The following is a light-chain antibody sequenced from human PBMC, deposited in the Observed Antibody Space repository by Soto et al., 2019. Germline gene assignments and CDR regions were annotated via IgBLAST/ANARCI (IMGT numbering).Light chain of an antibody. CDR2: GVS. CDR3: SSYTSSSPVMG. J-gene: IGLJ1*01. Sequence: QSALTQPASVAGSPGQSITISCTGTSSDVGGYNYVSWYQQHPGKAPKRMISGVSNRPSGVSNRFSGSKSGNTASLTISGHRAEDVADYYCSSYTSSSPVMGFGTGTQFTVL. CDR1: SSDVGGYNY. V-gene: IGLV2-14*01.